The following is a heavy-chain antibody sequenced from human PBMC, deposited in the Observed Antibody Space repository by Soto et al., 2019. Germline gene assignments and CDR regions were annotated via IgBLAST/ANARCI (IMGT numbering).Heavy chain of an antibody. CDR1: GVTMSYGGYC. J-gene: IGHJ4*02. CDR3: ARGGGYESFDF. V-gene: IGHV4-30-2*06. D-gene: IGHD3-3*01. CDR2: IGHLVTN. Sequence: SETLSLTCSVSGVTMSYGGYCWSWIRQSPEEGVEWLGYIGHLVTNYYNPFFRRRLILFIDRTRQFFLLSMCAIAAADDVDYYCARGGGYESFDFWGQGIQVTVS.